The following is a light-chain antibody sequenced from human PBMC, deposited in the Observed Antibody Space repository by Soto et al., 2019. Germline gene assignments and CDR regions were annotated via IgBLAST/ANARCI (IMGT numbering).Light chain of an antibody. V-gene: IGKV3-15*01. Sequence: EIVMTQSPATLSVSPGERATLSCRASQSVSSNLAWYQHKPGQAPRLLISGASTGATGIPARFSGSGSGTEFTLTISSLQPDDFATYYCQQYNNYSPWAFGQGTKVDIK. CDR3: QQYNNYSPWA. CDR1: QSVSSN. CDR2: GAS. J-gene: IGKJ1*01.